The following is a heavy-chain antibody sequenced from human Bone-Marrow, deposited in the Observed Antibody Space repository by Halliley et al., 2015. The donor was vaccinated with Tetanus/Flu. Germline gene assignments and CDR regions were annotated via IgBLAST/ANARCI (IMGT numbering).Heavy chain of an antibody. V-gene: IGHV3-23*01. CDR2: GGST. J-gene: IGHJ4*02. D-gene: IGHD2-15*01. CDR3: AKYAGQDAYCSGGSCYLDY. Sequence: GGSTSYAASMKDRFTISRDISKNTVYLQMDTLRAEDTAVYYCAKYAGQDAYCSGGSCYLDYWGQGTLVTVSS.